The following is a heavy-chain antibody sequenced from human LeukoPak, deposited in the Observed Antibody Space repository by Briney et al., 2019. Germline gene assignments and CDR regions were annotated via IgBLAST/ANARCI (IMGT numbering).Heavy chain of an antibody. J-gene: IGHJ4*02. V-gene: IGHV3-23*01. CDR2: ISGSGGST. CDR1: GFTFSSYA. CDR3: ANRRDILTGYEKY. Sequence: GGSLRLSCAASGFTFSSYAMSWVRQAPGKGLEWVSAISGSGGSTYYADSVKGRFTISRDNSKNTLYLQMNSPRAEDTAVYYCANRRDILTGYEKYWGLGTLVTVSS. D-gene: IGHD3-9*01.